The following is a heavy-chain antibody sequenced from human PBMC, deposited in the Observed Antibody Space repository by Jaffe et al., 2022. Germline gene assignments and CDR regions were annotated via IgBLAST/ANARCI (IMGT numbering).Heavy chain of an antibody. CDR1: GGSFSGYY. D-gene: IGHD3-3*01. J-gene: IGHJ5*02. Sequence: QVQLQQWGAGLLKPSETLSLTCAVYGGSFSGYYWSWIRQPPGKGLEWIGEINHSGSTNYNPSLKSRVTISVDTSKNQFSLKLSSVTAADTAVYYCARARLPTYYDFWSGYYAYGWFDPWGQGTLVTVSS. V-gene: IGHV4-34*01. CDR2: INHSGST. CDR3: ARARLPTYYDFWSGYYAYGWFDP.